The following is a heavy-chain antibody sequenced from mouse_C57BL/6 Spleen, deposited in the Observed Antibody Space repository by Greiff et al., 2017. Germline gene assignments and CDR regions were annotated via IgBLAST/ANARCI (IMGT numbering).Heavy chain of an antibody. Sequence: QVQLQQPGAELVRPGSSVKLSCKASGYTFTSYWMDWVKQRPGQGLEWIGNIYPSDSETHYNQKFKDKATLTVDKSSSTAYMQLSSLTSEDSAVYCCARIYYGYDDSYWGQGTTLTVSS. D-gene: IGHD2-2*01. CDR3: ARIYYGYDDSY. CDR1: GYTFTSYW. J-gene: IGHJ2*01. CDR2: IYPSDSET. V-gene: IGHV1-61*01.